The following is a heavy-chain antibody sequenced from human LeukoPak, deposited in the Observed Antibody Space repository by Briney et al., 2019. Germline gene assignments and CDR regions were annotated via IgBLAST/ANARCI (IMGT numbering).Heavy chain of an antibody. CDR1: GYTFTNYG. J-gene: IGHJ3*02. CDR3: ARGVGATLGRAFDI. Sequence: GASVKVSFKASGYTFTNYGFSWVRQAPGQGLEWMGWISAYNGNTNYAQKLQGRVTMTIDTSTRTGYMELRSLRSDDTAVYYCARGVGATLGRAFDIWGQGTMVSVSS. V-gene: IGHV1-18*01. CDR2: ISAYNGNT. D-gene: IGHD1-26*01.